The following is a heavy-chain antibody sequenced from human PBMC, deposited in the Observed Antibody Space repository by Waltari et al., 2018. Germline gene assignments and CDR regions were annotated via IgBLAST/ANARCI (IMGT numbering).Heavy chain of an antibody. CDR3: ARDNNYGQIYYYYYMDV. D-gene: IGHD5-18*01. CDR1: GYSISSGYY. V-gene: IGHV4-38-2*02. J-gene: IGHJ6*03. Sequence: QVQLQESGPGLLKPSETLSLTCAVSGYSISSGYYWGWIRQAPGKGLEWIGSVHRSGSTYYNPSLKSRVTISVDTSKNQFSLRLSSVTAADTAVYYCARDNNYGQIYYYYYMDVWGKGTTVTVSS. CDR2: VHRSGST.